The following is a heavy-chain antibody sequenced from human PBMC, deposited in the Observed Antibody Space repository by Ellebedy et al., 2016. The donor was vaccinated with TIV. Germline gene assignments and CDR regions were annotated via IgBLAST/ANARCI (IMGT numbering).Heavy chain of an antibody. Sequence: MPSETLSLTCTVSGGSISSYYWSWIRQPPGKGLEWIGYIYYSGSTNYNPSLKSRVTISVDTSKNQFSLKLSSVTAAYTAVYYCASSLTMLRGGMDVWGQGTTVTASS. D-gene: IGHD3-10*01. V-gene: IGHV4-59*01. CDR1: GGSISSYY. CDR2: IYYSGST. J-gene: IGHJ6*02. CDR3: ASSLTMLRGGMDV.